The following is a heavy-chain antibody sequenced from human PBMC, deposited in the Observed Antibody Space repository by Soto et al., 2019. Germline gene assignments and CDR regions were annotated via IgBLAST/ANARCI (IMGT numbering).Heavy chain of an antibody. CDR2: IYYSGST. CDR1: GGSISGYY. V-gene: IGHV4-59*01. D-gene: IGHD6-6*01. Sequence: KTSETLSLTCTVSGGSISGYYWSWIRQPPGKGLEWIGYIYYSGSTNYNPSLKSRVTISVDTSKNQFSLKLSSVTAADTAVYYCARGYSSSSGIDYWGQGTLVTVSS. J-gene: IGHJ4*02. CDR3: ARGYSSSSGIDY.